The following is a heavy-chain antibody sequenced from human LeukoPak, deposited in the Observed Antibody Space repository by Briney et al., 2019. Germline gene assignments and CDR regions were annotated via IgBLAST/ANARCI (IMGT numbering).Heavy chain of an antibody. CDR3: AKRGYSYGLQYYYYYYMDV. CDR2: MNPNSGNT. CDR1: GYTFTSYD. J-gene: IGHJ6*03. D-gene: IGHD5-18*01. V-gene: IGHV1-8*01. Sequence: ASVKVSCKASGYTFTSYDINWVRQATGQGLEWMGWMNPNSGNTGYAQKFQGRVTMTRNTSISTAHMELSSLRSEDTAVYYCAKRGYSYGLQYYYYYYMDVWGKGTTVTVSS.